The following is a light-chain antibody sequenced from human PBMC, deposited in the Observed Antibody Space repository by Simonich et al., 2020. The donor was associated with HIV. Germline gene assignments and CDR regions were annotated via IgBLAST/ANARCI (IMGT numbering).Light chain of an antibody. CDR3: QQSNNWPLT. CDR1: QSVSSN. V-gene: IGKV3-15*01. J-gene: IGKJ3*01. Sequence: EIVLTQSPGTLSLSPGERATLSCRASQSVSSNLAWYQQKPGQAPRLLIYGASTRATGIPARFSGSGSGTEFTLTISSLQSEDFAVYYCQQSNNWPLTFGPGTKVDIK. CDR2: GAS.